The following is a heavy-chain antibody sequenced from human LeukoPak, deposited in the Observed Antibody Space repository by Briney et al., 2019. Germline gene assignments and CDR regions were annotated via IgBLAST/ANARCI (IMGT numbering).Heavy chain of an antibody. CDR1: GYTFTTSG. CDR2: INVYNGNT. J-gene: IGHJ4*02. Sequence: ASVKVSCKASGYTFTTSGINWVRQAPGQGLEWMGCINVYNGNTNYAQKFQGRITMTRDTSTSTAYMELRSLKSDDTAVYYCAREYEGTSWTFDYWGQGTLVTVSS. V-gene: IGHV1-18*01. D-gene: IGHD3/OR15-3a*01. CDR3: AREYEGTSWTFDY.